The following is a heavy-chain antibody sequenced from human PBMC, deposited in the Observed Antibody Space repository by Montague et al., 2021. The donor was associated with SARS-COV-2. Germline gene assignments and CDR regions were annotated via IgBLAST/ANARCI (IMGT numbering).Heavy chain of an antibody. V-gene: IGHV4-39*01. CDR2: IYHSEST. Sequence: SETLSLTCTVSGGSISSSSYYWAWIRQPPGKGLEWIGSIYHSESTFYNPSLKSRVGMSVDTSKNQFSLKLSPVTAADTAMYYCARVKWELSVGNVFDIWGQGTMVTVSS. D-gene: IGHD1-26*01. CDR1: GGSISSSSYY. J-gene: IGHJ3*02. CDR3: ARVKWELSVGNVFDI.